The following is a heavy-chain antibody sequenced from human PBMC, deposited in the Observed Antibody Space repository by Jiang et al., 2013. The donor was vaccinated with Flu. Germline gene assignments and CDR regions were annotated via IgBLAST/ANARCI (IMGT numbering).Heavy chain of an antibody. J-gene: IGHJ4*02. CDR2: INPNSGGT. Sequence: GAEVKKPGASVKVSCKASGYTFTGYYMHWVRQAPGQGLEWMGWINPNSGGTNYAQKFQGWVTMTRDTSISTAYMDLSRLGSDDTAVYYCATGRDSSGYSSFDYWGQGTLVTVSS. D-gene: IGHD3-22*01. CDR3: ATGRDSSGYSSFDY. CDR1: GYTFTGYY. V-gene: IGHV1-2*04.